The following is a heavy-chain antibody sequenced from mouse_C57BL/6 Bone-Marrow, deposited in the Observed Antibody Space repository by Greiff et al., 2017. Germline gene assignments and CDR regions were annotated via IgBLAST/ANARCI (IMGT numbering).Heavy chain of an antibody. CDR2: INPYNGGT. V-gene: IGHV1-19*01. Sequence: EVKLMESGPVLVKPGASVKMSCKASGYTFTDYYMNWVKQSHGKSLEWIGVINPYNGGTSYNQKFKGKATLTVDKSSSTAYMELNSLTSEDSAVYYCARGHYYAMDYWGQGTSVTVSS. J-gene: IGHJ4*01. CDR3: ARGHYYAMDY. CDR1: GYTFTDYY.